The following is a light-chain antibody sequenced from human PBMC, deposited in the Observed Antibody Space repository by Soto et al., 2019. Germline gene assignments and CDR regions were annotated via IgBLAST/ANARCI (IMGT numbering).Light chain of an antibody. Sequence: DIQMTQSPSALSASVGDRVTITCRASQSISRWLAWYQQKPGKAAKLLIYKASSLQGGVPSRFSGSGSGTEFTLTISGLQPDDVATYYCHQYSGLYAFGQGTKLEI. CDR2: KAS. V-gene: IGKV1-5*03. CDR1: QSISRW. J-gene: IGKJ2*01. CDR3: HQYSGLYA.